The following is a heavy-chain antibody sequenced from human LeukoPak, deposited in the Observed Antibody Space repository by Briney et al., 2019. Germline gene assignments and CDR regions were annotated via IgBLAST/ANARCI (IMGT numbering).Heavy chain of an antibody. Sequence: SETLSLTCTVSGGSISSSSYYWGWIRQPPGKGLEWIGSIYYSGSTYYNPSLKSRVTISVDTSKNQFSLKLSSVTAADTAVYYCARKEPNYYSSGSFDYWGQGTLVTVSS. V-gene: IGHV4-39*07. CDR3: ARKEPNYYSSGSFDY. J-gene: IGHJ4*02. D-gene: IGHD3-10*01. CDR2: IYYSGST. CDR1: GGSISSSSYY.